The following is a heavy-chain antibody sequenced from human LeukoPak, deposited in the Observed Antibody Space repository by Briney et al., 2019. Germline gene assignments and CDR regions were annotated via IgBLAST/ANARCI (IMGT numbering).Heavy chain of an antibody. J-gene: IGHJ4*02. V-gene: IGHV5-51*01. CDR1: GYSFTTSW. CDR3: ARVTTVVTPSYFDY. D-gene: IGHD4-23*01. CDR2: IYPGDSDT. Sequence: GESLKISCKGSGYSFTTSWIGRVRQMPGKGLEWVGIIYPGDSDTRYSPSFQGQVTLSADKSISTAYLQWSSLEASDTAMYYCARVTTVVTPSYFDYWGQGTLVTVSS.